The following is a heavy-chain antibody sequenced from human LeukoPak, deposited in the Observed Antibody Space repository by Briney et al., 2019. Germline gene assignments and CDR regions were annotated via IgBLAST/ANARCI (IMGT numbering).Heavy chain of an antibody. CDR1: GFTFSAYD. J-gene: IGHJ3*02. CDR2: IGTAGDT. Sequence: GGSLRLSRAASGFTFSAYDMHRARQTTGKGLEWVSGIGTAGDTYYAGSVKGRFTISRESAKNSLYLQMNSLSAGDTAVYHCARDTGGNGNDAFDIWGQGTMVTVSS. D-gene: IGHD7-27*01. CDR3: ARDTGGNGNDAFDI. V-gene: IGHV3-13*04.